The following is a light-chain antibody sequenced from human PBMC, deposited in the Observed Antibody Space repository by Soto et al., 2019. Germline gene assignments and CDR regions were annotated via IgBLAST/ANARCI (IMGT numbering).Light chain of an antibody. CDR2: DAS. Sequence: EIVMTQSPATLSVSPGERATLSCRASQSVYSNLAWYQEKPGQAPRLLIYDASTRATGIPVRFSGSGSGTEFTLTINSLQSEDFALYYCQQYNNWPRTFGQGTKVDIK. V-gene: IGKV3-15*01. J-gene: IGKJ1*01. CDR3: QQYNNWPRT. CDR1: QSVYSN.